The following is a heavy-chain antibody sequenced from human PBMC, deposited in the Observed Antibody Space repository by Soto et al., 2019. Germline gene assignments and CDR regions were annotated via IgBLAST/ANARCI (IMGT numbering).Heavy chain of an antibody. D-gene: IGHD2-15*01. V-gene: IGHV1-18*01. CDR1: GYTFTSYG. J-gene: IGHJ5*02. CDR3: ARGYCSGGSCYTGWFDP. Sequence: QVQLVQSGAEVKKPGASVRVSCKASGYTFTSYGISWVRQAPGQGLEWMGWISGYNGNTNYAQKLQDRVTMTKDTSTNTANMELRSLRSDDTAVYYCARGYCSGGSCYTGWFDPWGQGTLVTVSS. CDR2: ISGYNGNT.